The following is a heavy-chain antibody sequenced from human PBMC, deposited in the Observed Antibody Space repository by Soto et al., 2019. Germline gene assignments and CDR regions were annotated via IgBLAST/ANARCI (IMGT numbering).Heavy chain of an antibody. J-gene: IGHJ5*02. CDR1: GYTFNSYW. CDR3: ARHHRDDSSGRWFDP. Sequence: VESLKIPCKGSGYTFNSYWIAWVRQMPGKGLEWMGIIYPDDSDTRYSPSFQGQVTFSADRSINTAYLQWNSLKASDTAMYYCARHHRDDSSGRWFDPWGQGTLVTVS. CDR2: IYPDDSDT. V-gene: IGHV5-51*01. D-gene: IGHD3-22*01.